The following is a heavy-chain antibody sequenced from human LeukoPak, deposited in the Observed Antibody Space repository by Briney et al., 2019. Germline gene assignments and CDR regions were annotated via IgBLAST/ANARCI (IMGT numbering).Heavy chain of an antibody. J-gene: IGHJ4*02. V-gene: IGHV4-34*01. D-gene: IGHD6-13*01. CDR3: AREFGYSSSWYYFDY. Sequence: KPSETLSLTCAVYGGSFSGYYWSWIRQPPGKGLEWIGEINHSGSTNYNPSLKSRVTISVDTSKNQFSLKLSSVTAADTAVYYCAREFGYSSSWYYFDYWGQGTLVTVSS. CDR2: INHSGST. CDR1: GGSFSGYY.